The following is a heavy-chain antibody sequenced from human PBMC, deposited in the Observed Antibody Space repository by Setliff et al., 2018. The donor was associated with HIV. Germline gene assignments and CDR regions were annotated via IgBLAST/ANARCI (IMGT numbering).Heavy chain of an antibody. D-gene: IGHD5-12*01. V-gene: IGHV1-18*01. CDR1: GYTFTTYD. CDR2: IGGYNANT. Sequence: ASVKVSCKASGYTFTTYDISWVRQAPGQGLEWLGWIGGYNANTYYAQKLQGRVTMTTDTSTTTTYMELRSLRSDDTAVYYCARDTSPDIVATPDAFDIWGQGTMVTVS. J-gene: IGHJ3*02. CDR3: ARDTSPDIVATPDAFDI.